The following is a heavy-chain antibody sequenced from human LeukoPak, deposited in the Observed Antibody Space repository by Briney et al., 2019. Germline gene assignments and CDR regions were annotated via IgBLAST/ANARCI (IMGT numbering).Heavy chain of an antibody. CDR2: IIPIFGTA. CDR3: ASRGYSSGWRNLDY. D-gene: IGHD6-19*01. CDR1: GGTFSSYA. Sequence: SVKVSCKASGGTFSSYAISWVRQAPGQGLEWMGGIIPIFGTANYAQKFQGRVTITADESTSTAYMELSSLRSEDTAVYYCASRGYSSGWRNLDYWGQGTLVTVSS. J-gene: IGHJ4*02. V-gene: IGHV1-69*13.